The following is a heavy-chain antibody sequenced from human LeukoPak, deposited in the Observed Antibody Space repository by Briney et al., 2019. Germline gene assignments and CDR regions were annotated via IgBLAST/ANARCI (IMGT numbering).Heavy chain of an antibody. V-gene: IGHV3-30*02. CDR1: GFTFSSYG. Sequence: GGSLRLSCAASGFTFSSYGMHWVRQAPGKGLEGVAFIRYDGSNKYYAASVKGRFTISRDNSKNTLYLQMNSLRAEDTAVSYCAKDSGSAWFGEFDAFDIWGQGTMVTVSS. J-gene: IGHJ3*02. CDR2: IRYDGSNK. CDR3: AKDSGSAWFGEFDAFDI. D-gene: IGHD3-10*01.